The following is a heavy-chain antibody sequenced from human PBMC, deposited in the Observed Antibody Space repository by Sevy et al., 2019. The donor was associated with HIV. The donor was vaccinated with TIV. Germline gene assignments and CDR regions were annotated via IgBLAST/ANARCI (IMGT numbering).Heavy chain of an antibody. D-gene: IGHD3-16*01. Sequence: GGSLRLSCAASGFTFSDSWMTWVRQAPGKGLEWVANIKEDGNERYYVDSVKGRFTLSRDNAKMSVYLELTSLRVEDSAIYDCARGRRNWGLGGLDVWGQGTTVTISS. V-gene: IGHV3-7*01. CDR2: IKEDGNER. J-gene: IGHJ6*02. CDR1: GFTFSDSW. CDR3: ARGRRNWGLGGLDV.